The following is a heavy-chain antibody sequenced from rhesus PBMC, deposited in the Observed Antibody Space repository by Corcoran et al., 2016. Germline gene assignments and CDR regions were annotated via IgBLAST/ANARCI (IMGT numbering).Heavy chain of an antibody. D-gene: IGHD6-25*01. CDR2: IYGSSTST. Sequence: QLQLQESGPGLVKPSETLSVTCAVSGGSISSSYWSWIRQAPGKGLEWIGYIYGSSTSTNYNPSLKSRVTISKDTSKNQCSLKLSSVTAADTAVYYCARVWGGSWTCDYWGQVVLVTVSS. J-gene: IGHJ4*01. CDR1: GGSISSSY. V-gene: IGHV4-169*01. CDR3: ARVWGGSWTCDY.